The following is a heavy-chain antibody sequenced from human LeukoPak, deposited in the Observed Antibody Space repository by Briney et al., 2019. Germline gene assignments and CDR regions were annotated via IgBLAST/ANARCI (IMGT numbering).Heavy chain of an antibody. D-gene: IGHD4-11*01. V-gene: IGHV4-31*03. J-gene: IGHJ4*02. Sequence: SETLSLTCTVSGGSISSGGYYWSWIRQHPGKGLELIGCIYYSGTTYYNPSLKSRVTISVDTSKNQFSLRLSSVTAADTAVYYCAREDTVTFDYWGQGTLVTVSS. CDR2: IYYSGTT. CDR3: AREDTVTFDY. CDR1: GGSISSGGYY.